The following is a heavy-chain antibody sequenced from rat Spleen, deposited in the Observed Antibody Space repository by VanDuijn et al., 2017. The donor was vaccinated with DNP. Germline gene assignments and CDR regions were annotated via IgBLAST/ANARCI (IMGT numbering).Heavy chain of an antibody. J-gene: IGHJ4*01. CDR1: GFTFNNYW. CDR2: ITSGGNNT. D-gene: IGHD1-2*01. CDR3: TRQIIIIAWGPMDA. V-gene: IGHV5-31*01. Sequence: EVQMVESGGDLVQPGRSLKLSCVASGFTFNNYWMTWIRQVPGKGLEWVASITSGGNNTYYRDSVKGRFTISRDNAKNTQYLQMDSLRSEDTATYYCTRQIIIIAWGPMDAWGQGTSVTVSS.